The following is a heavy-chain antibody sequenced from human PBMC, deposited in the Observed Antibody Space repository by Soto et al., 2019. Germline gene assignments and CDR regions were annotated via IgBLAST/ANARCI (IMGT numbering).Heavy chain of an antibody. CDR1: GFTLSTYG. V-gene: IGHV3-23*01. CDR2: ITGTGGNT. Sequence: GGSLRLSCAASGFTLSTYGMTWVRQAPGKGLEWVSAITGTGGNTYYVESVKGRFTVSRDNSKNMLYLQVNSLRAEDTAVYYCARIRGYYYGLDVWGQGTTVTVSS. J-gene: IGHJ6*02. CDR3: ARIRGYYYGLDV.